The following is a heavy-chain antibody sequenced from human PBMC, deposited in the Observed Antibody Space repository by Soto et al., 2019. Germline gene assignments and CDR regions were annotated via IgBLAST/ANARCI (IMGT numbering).Heavy chain of an antibody. CDR3: ARGDSGNDNWFDP. V-gene: IGHV1-3*01. CDR2: INAGNGNT. CDR1: GYTFTSYA. J-gene: IGHJ5*02. D-gene: IGHD6-25*01. Sequence: ASVKVSCKASGYTFTSYAMHWVRQAPGQRLEWMGWINAGNGNTKYSQKFQGRVTITRDTSASTAYMELSSLRSEDTAVYYCARGDSGNDNWFDPWGQGTLVTVAS.